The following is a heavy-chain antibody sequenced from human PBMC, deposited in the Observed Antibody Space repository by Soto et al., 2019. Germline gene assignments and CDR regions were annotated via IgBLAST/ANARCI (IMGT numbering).Heavy chain of an antibody. V-gene: IGHV1-69*04. CDR3: AKDSRLYDNTYYFDP. CDR2: IIPILGIA. Sequence: GASVKVSCKASGGTFSSYTISWVRQAPGQGLEWMGRIIPILGIANYAQKFQGRVTITADKSTGTAYMELNSLRAEDTAVYYCAKDSRLYDNTYYFDPWGRGTLVTVSS. J-gene: IGHJ5*02. D-gene: IGHD3-22*01. CDR1: GGTFSSYT.